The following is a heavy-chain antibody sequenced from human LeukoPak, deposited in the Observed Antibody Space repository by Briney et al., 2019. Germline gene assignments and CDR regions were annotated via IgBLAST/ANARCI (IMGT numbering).Heavy chain of an antibody. CDR3: ANLPYYYDSSGYYSGY. V-gene: IGHV3-30*18. D-gene: IGHD3-22*01. Sequence: PGRSLRLSCAASGFTFSSYGMRWVRQAPGKGLEWVAVISYDGSNKYYADSVKGRFTISRDNSKNTLYLQMNSLRAEDTAVYYCANLPYYYDSSGYYSGYWGQGTLVTVSS. CDR2: ISYDGSNK. CDR1: GFTFSSYG. J-gene: IGHJ4*02.